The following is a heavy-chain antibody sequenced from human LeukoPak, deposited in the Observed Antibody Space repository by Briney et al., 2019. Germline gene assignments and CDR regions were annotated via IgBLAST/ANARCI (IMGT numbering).Heavy chain of an antibody. J-gene: IGHJ4*02. CDR3: ARGWTTVTTKEHLDC. V-gene: IGHV1-18*04. CDR2: ISAYNGNT. CDR1: GYTFTSYG. Sequence: GASVKVSCKASGYTFTSYGISWVRQAPGQGLEWMGWISAYNGNTNHAQKLQGRVTMTTDTSTSTAYMELRSLRSDDTAVYYCARGWTTVTTKEHLDCWGQGTLVTVSS. D-gene: IGHD4-17*01.